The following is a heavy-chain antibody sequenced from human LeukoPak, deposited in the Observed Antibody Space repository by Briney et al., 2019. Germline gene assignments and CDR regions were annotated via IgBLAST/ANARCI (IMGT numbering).Heavy chain of an antibody. CDR1: GGSFRGYY. D-gene: IGHD6-6*01. V-gene: IGHV4-34*01. CDR3: AREGGIAARPMDY. J-gene: IGHJ4*02. CDR2: INHSGSP. Sequence: SETLSLTCAVYGGSFRGYYWTWIRQPPGKGLEWIGEINHSGSPKYNPSLKSRVSISVDTSKNQISMKVTSVTDADTAVYYCAREGGIAARPMDYWGQGTLVTVSS.